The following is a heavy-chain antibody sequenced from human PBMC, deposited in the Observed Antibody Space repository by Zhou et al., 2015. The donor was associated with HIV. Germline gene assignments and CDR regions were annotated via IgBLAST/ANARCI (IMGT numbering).Heavy chain of an antibody. V-gene: IGHV1-69*01. CDR3: AREATMVRGVINDAFDI. CDR1: GGTFSSYA. CDR2: IIPIFGTA. Sequence: QVQLVQSGAEVKKPGSSVKVSCKASGGTFSSYAISWVRQAPGQGLEWMGGIIPIFGTANYAQKFQGRVTITADESTSTAYMELSSLRSEDTAVYYCAREATMVRGVINDAFDIWGPRDNGHRLF. J-gene: IGHJ3*02. D-gene: IGHD3-10*01.